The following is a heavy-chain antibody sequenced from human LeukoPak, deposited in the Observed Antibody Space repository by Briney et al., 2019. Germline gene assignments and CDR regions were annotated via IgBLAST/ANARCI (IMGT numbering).Heavy chain of an antibody. CDR1: GYTFTSYG. Sequence: ASVKVSCKASGYTFTSYGISWVRQAPGQGLEWMGWISAYNGNTNYAQKLQGRVTMTTDTSTSTAYMELRSLRSDDTAVYYCARWPGLRWFGDYYFDYWGQGTLVTVSS. CDR2: ISAYNGNT. D-gene: IGHD3-10*01. J-gene: IGHJ4*02. V-gene: IGHV1-18*01. CDR3: ARWPGLRWFGDYYFDY.